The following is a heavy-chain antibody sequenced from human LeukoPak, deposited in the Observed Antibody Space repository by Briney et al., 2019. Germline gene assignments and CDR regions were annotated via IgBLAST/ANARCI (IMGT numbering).Heavy chain of an antibody. CDR3: ARDLNDYGDYVLGGY. Sequence: GESLKISCKASGYTFTSYGISWVRQAPGQGLEWMGWISAYNGNTNYAQKLQGRVTMTTDTSTSTAYMELRSLRSDDTAVYYCARDLNDYGDYVLGGYWGQGTLVTVSS. CDR1: GYTFTSYG. D-gene: IGHD4-17*01. V-gene: IGHV1-18*04. CDR2: ISAYNGNT. J-gene: IGHJ4*02.